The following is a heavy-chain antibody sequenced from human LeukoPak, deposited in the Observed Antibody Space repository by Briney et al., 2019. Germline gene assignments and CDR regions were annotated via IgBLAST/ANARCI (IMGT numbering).Heavy chain of an antibody. V-gene: IGHV3-30*18. CDR2: ISYDGSNK. Sequence: PGGSLRLSCAASGFTFSSYGMHWVRQAPGKGLEWVAVISYDGSNKYYADSVKGRFTISRDNSKNTPYLQMNSLRAEDTAVYYCAKDRGYCSGGSCVRIDYWGQGTLVTVSS. J-gene: IGHJ4*02. CDR3: AKDRGYCSGGSCVRIDY. CDR1: GFTFSSYG. D-gene: IGHD2-15*01.